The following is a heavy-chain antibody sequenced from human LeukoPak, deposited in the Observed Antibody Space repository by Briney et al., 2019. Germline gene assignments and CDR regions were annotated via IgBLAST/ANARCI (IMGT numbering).Heavy chain of an antibody. Sequence: PGGSLRLSCAASGFTFSNYAMYWVRQAPGKGLEHVSSISSNGGYTYYANSVKGRITISRDNSKNTLFLQMGSLRVEDMAVYYCARGSYCSGGTCYVYFEHWGQGTLVTVSS. D-gene: IGHD2-15*01. CDR2: ISSNGGYT. CDR3: ARGSYCSGGTCYVYFEH. CDR1: GFTFSNYA. J-gene: IGHJ1*01. V-gene: IGHV3-64*01.